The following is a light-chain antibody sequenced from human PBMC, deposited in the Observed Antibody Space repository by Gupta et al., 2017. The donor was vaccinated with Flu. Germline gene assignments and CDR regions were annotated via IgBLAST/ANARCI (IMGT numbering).Light chain of an antibody. CDR2: GAY. CDR1: QSVSSSN. V-gene: IGKV3-20*01. CDR3: QQYGSEPYS. Sequence: IVLPQSLGTLSLSLGERATLSCRASQSVSSSNLAWYQLQPGQAPRLLSYGAYSRATGITDRFSGRGSGTDFTLTISRLETEDLAVYYGQQYGSEPYSCGQGTKLEI. J-gene: IGKJ2*03.